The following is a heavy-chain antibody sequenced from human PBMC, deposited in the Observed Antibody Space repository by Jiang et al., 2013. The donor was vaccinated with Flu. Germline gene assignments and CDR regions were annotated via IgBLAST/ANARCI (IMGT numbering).Heavy chain of an antibody. J-gene: IGHJ5*02. CDR1: GGSFSGYY. CDR3: ARGRRGPGLRIKLGYCTNGVCYRWFDP. Sequence: ETLSLTCAVYGGSFSGYYWSWIRQPPGKGLEWIGEINHSGSTNYNPSLKSRVTISVDTSKNQFSLKLSSVTAADTAVYYCARGRRGPGLRIKLGYCTNGVCYRWFDPWGQGTLVTVSS. CDR2: INHSGST. V-gene: IGHV4-34*01. D-gene: IGHD2-8*01.